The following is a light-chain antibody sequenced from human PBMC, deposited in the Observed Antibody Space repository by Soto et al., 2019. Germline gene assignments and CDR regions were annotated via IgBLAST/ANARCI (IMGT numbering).Light chain of an antibody. CDR2: GAS. CDR3: QQYGSSPLT. Sequence: EIVLTQSPGTLSLSPGERATLSCRASQSVSSSYLAWYQQKPGQAPRLLIYGASSRATGIPDRFSGSGSGTDFTLTISRLEPEGFAVYYCQQYGSSPLTFGGRTKVQIK. V-gene: IGKV3-20*01. J-gene: IGKJ4*02. CDR1: QSVSSSY.